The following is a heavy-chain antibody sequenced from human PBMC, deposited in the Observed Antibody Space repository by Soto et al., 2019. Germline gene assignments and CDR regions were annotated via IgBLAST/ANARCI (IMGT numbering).Heavy chain of an antibody. V-gene: IGHV3-33*01. CDR3: ARDYQDGDFYPDY. Sequence: QVQLVESGGGVVQPGRSLRLSCAASGFTFSSYGMHWVRQAPGKGLEWVAVIWYDGSNKYYADSVKGRFTISRDNSKNTLYLQMNSLRAEETAVYYCARDYQDGDFYPDYWGQGTLVTVSS. J-gene: IGHJ4*02. D-gene: IGHD4-17*01. CDR2: IWYDGSNK. CDR1: GFTFSSYG.